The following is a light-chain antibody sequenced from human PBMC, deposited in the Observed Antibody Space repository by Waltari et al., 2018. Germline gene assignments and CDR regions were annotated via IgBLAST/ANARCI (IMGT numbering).Light chain of an antibody. Sequence: QSVLTQPPSVSGAPGQRVTISCTGSSSNIGAGYAVSWYQQFPVQAPQSLSYGNDNRPAVVPDRFSGSKSGTSASLAITGLQAEDEADYYCQSYDISLSGYVVFGGGTKLTVL. CDR2: GND. J-gene: IGLJ2*01. CDR3: QSYDISLSGYVV. CDR1: SSNIGAGYA. V-gene: IGLV1-40*01.